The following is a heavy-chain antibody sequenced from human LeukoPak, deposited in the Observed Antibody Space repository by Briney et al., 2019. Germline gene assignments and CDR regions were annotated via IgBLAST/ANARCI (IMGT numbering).Heavy chain of an antibody. CDR3: ARVGIAVAGTGHDAFDI. Sequence: ASVKVSCKASGYTFTGYYMHWVRQAPGQGHEWMGWINPNSGGTNYAQRFQGRVTMTRDTSISTAYMELSRLRSDDTAVYYCARVGIAVAGTGHDAFDIWGQGTMVTVSS. CDR1: GYTFTGYY. D-gene: IGHD6-19*01. CDR2: INPNSGGT. J-gene: IGHJ3*02. V-gene: IGHV1-2*02.